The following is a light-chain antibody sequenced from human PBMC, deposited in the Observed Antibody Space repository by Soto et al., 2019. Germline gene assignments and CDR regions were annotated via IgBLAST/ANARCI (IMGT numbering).Light chain of an antibody. V-gene: IGKV3-15*01. J-gene: IGKJ1*01. Sequence: EIVMTQSPATLSVSPGERATLSCRASQSISSNLAWYQQKPGQAPRPLIYGASTRATGIPARFSGSGPGTEFTLTSTSLQSEDVAVYYCQQYHNWPPWTFGQGTKVEIK. CDR1: QSISSN. CDR3: QQYHNWPPWT. CDR2: GAS.